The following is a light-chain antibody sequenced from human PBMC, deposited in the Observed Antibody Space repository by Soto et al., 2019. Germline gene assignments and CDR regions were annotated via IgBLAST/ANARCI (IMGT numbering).Light chain of an antibody. CDR2: EVS. Sequence: QSVLTQPASVSGSPGQSITISCTGTSNDIGGYNYVSWYQQHPGEAPKLMIYEVSNRPSGVSNRFSGSKSGNTASLTITGLQAEDEATYYCSSYTVTHIPVIFGGGTKVTVL. CDR1: SNDIGGYNY. J-gene: IGLJ2*01. CDR3: SSYTVTHIPVI. V-gene: IGLV2-14*01.